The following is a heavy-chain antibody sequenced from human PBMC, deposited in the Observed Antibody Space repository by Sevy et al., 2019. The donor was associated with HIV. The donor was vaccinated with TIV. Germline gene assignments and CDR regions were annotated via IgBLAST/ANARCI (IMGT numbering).Heavy chain of an antibody. Sequence: SETLSLTCTVSGGSISSYYWSWIRQPAGKGLEWIGRIYTSGSSNYNPSLKSRATMSVDTSKNQYSLKLSSVTAADTAVYYYARATISDFGVVIFDYWGQGTLVTVSS. CDR1: GGSISSYY. CDR3: ARATISDFGVVIFDY. J-gene: IGHJ4*02. CDR2: IYTSGSS. V-gene: IGHV4-4*07. D-gene: IGHD3-3*01.